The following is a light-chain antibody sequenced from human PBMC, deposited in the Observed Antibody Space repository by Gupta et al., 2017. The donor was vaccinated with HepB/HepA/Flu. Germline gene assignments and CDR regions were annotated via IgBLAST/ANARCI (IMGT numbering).Light chain of an antibody. CDR3: AAWDNSLSAYV. CDR1: SSNVGRDN. Sequence: VLTQPPPASGTPRPGFPVSCSGGSSNVGRDNVYWYRQLPGTAPKLLIYNDDRRPSGVPDRFSGSKSGTSASLAISGLRSEDDADYCCAAWDNSLSAYVFGTGTWVTVL. V-gene: IGLV1-47*02. J-gene: IGLJ1*01. CDR2: NDD.